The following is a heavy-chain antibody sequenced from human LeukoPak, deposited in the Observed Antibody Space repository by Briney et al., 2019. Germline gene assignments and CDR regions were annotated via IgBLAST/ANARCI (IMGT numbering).Heavy chain of an antibody. CDR2: ISSSSSYI. Sequence: GGSLRLSCAASGFTFSSYSMNWVRQAPGKGLEWVSSISSSSSYIYYADSVKGRFTISRDNAKNSLYLQMNSLRAEDTAVYYCATIRVITIFGVVMENWFDPWGQGTLVTASS. J-gene: IGHJ5*02. CDR1: GFTFSSYS. D-gene: IGHD3-3*01. CDR3: ATIRVITIFGVVMENWFDP. V-gene: IGHV3-21*01.